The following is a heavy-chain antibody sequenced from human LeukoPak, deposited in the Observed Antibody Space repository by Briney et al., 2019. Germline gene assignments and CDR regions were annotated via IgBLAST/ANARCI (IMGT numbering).Heavy chain of an antibody. V-gene: IGHV3-23*01. CDR3: AKERSLRYCSSTSCRDAFDI. CDR2: ISGSGDRT. CDR1: GFTFSNYA. J-gene: IGHJ3*02. Sequence: GGSLRLSCAASGFTFSNYAMSWVRQAPGKGLEWVSAISGSGDRTYYADSVKGRFTTSRDNSKNTYLQMNSLRVEDTAVYHCAKERSLRYCSSTSCRDAFDIWGQGTMVTVSS. D-gene: IGHD2-2*01.